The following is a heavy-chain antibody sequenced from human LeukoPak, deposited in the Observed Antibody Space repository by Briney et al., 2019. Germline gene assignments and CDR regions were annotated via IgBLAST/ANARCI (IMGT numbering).Heavy chain of an antibody. CDR2: INDGGTT. D-gene: IGHD4-11*01. CDR1: GASFSGYY. Sequence: PSETLSLTCVVYGASFSGYYWSWIRQPPGKGLECIGEINDGGTTNYNPSLKSRVSISIDRSKNHFYLILTSVTAADTATYYCARSFYSNYDKWFDPWGQGTLVTASS. CDR3: ARSFYSNYDKWFDP. V-gene: IGHV4-34*01. J-gene: IGHJ5*02.